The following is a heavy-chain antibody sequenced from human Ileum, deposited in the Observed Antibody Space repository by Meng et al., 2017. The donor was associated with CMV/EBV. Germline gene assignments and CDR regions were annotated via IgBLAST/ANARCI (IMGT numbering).Heavy chain of an antibody. CDR2: IIHGGSA. CDR1: SGSVSDSC. Sequence: HVHLQQWASGPLMQLVAPSIPGARNSGSVSDSCWAWSRPSPGRGLEWIGKIIHGGSASYNPSLDGRFTMSTDASKNQVSLKLRSVTAADTGVYYCARGSIRTPDSWGQGTLVTVSS. J-gene: IGHJ5*01. CDR3: ARGSIRTPDS. D-gene: IGHD4-23*01. V-gene: IGHV4-34*01.